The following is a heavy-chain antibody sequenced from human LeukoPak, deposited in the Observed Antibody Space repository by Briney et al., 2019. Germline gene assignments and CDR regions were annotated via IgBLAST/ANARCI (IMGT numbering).Heavy chain of an antibody. J-gene: IGHJ5*02. D-gene: IGHD1-14*01. CDR3: ARLNKPGWFDP. Sequence: SETLFLTCTVSDGSISSNNYYWAWIRQPPGKGLEWIANIFYTGNTYYNPSLNSRVTISIDTSKNQFSLRLNSVTATDTAVYYCARLNKPGWFDPWGQGTLVTVSS. CDR2: IFYTGNT. V-gene: IGHV4-39*01. CDR1: DGSISSNNYY.